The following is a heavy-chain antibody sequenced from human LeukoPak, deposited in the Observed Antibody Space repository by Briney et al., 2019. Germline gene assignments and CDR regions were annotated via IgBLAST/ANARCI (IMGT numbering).Heavy chain of an antibody. V-gene: IGHV1-46*01. CDR3: ASWGQVTTYYYDSSGYTFDY. J-gene: IGHJ4*02. CDR1: GYTFTSYY. Sequence: ASVKVSCKASGYTFTSYYMHWVRQAPGQGLEWMGIINPSGGSTSYAQKFQGRVTMTRDTSTSTVYMALSSLRSEDTAVYYCASWGQVTTYYYDSSGYTFDYWGQGTLVTVSS. D-gene: IGHD3-22*01. CDR2: INPSGGST.